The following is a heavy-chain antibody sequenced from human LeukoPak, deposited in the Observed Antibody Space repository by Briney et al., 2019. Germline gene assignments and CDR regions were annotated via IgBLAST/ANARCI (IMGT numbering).Heavy chain of an antibody. CDR3: ARNLDSSGFAKYYYYYGMDV. V-gene: IGHV1-46*01. Sequence: ASVKVSCKASGYTFTSYYMHWVRQAPGQGLEWMGMINPSGGSTSYAQKFQGRVTMTRDTSTSTVYIELSSLRSEDTAVYYCARNLDSSGFAKYYYYYGMDVWGQGTTVTVSS. D-gene: IGHD3-22*01. CDR2: INPSGGST. J-gene: IGHJ6*02. CDR1: GYTFTSYY.